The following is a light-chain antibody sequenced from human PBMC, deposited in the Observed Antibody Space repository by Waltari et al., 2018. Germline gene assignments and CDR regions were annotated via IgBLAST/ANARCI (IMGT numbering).Light chain of an antibody. Sequence: QSALTPPASVSGSPGQSITISCTGTSSDVGSHNLVSWYQHLSGKPPKLIIYDVSQRPTGFAVLFSGSKSGDTSSLIISGLQAEDEADYYCCSYGVSNIPYVFGTGTRVTVL. CDR1: SSDVGSHNL. CDR2: DVS. J-gene: IGLJ1*01. CDR3: CSYGVSNIPYV. V-gene: IGLV2-23*02.